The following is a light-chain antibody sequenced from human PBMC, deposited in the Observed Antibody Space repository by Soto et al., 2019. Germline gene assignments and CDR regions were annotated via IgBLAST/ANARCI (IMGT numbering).Light chain of an antibody. J-gene: IGLJ2*01. CDR2: DVS. CDR1: SSDVGGYNY. V-gene: IGLV2-14*01. CDR3: SLYTSSSTPTVV. Sequence: QSALTQPASVSGSPGQSITISCTGTSSDVGGYNYVSWYQQHPGKAPKLMIYDVSNRPSGVSNRFSGSKSGNTASLTISGLQAEDEADYYCSLYTSSSTPTVVFGGGTKLTVL.